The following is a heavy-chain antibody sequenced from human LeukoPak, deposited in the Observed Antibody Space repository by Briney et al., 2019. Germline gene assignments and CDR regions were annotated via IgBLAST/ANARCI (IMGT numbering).Heavy chain of an antibody. V-gene: IGHV3-30*18. CDR1: GFTFSSYG. D-gene: IGHD1-1*01. J-gene: IGHJ6*02. Sequence: PGRSLRLSCAASGFTFSSYGMHWVRQAPGKGLEWVAVISYDGSNKYYADSVKGRITISRDNSKNTLYLQMNSLRAEDTAVYYCAKDSHNNYGMDVWGQGTTVTVSS. CDR2: ISYDGSNK. CDR3: AKDSHNNYGMDV.